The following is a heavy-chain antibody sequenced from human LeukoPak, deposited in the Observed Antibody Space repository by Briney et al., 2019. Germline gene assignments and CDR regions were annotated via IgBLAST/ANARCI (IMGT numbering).Heavy chain of an antibody. V-gene: IGHV3-11*01. CDR1: GFTFSDYY. D-gene: IGHD3-9*01. CDR3: ARTRRHYDILTGQYLDY. CDR2: ISSSGSTI. Sequence: GGSLRLSCAASGFTFSDYYMSWIRQAPGKGLEWVSYISSSGSTIYYADSVKGRFTISRDNAKNSLYLQMNSLRAKDTAVYYCARTRRHYDILTGQYLDYWGQGTLVTVSS. J-gene: IGHJ4*02.